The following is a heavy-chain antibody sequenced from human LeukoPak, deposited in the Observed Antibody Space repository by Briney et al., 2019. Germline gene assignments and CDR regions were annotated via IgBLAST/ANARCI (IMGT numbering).Heavy chain of an antibody. CDR1: GGSISGYY. V-gene: IGHV4-4*07. J-gene: IGHJ4*02. CDR2: IYTSGST. CDR3: AKYKFGSDYFSN. Sequence: PSETLSLTCTVSGGSISGYYWSWIRQPAGKGLEWIGRIYTSGSTKYNPSFQGRVTMSLDTSKNQFSLRLSSVTAADTAIYYCAKYKFGSDYFSNWGQGTLVTVSS. D-gene: IGHD2/OR15-2a*01.